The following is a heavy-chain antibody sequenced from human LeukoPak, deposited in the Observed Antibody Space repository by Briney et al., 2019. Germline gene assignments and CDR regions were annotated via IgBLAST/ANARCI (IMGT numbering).Heavy chain of an antibody. D-gene: IGHD6-19*01. CDR1: GGSISGSH. CDR3: ARGRGEWLVFDY. J-gene: IGHJ4*02. Sequence: SETLSLTCFVSGGSISGSHWSWIRQPPGKGLEWIGYIHYTGSTDYNPPLRSRVTISVDTSKNQFSLKLSSVTAADTAVYYCARGRGEWLVFDYWGQGTLVTVSS. CDR2: IHYTGST. V-gene: IGHV4-59*08.